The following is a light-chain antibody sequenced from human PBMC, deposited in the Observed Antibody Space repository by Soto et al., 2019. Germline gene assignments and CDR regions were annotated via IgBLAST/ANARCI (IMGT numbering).Light chain of an antibody. J-gene: IGLJ1*01. CDR3: QSYDSSLSGYV. CDR1: SSNIGAGYE. CDR2: GNN. V-gene: IGLV1-40*01. Sequence: QSVLTQPPSVSGAPGQRVTISCTGSSSNIGAGYEVHWYQQLPGTAPKLLIYGNNNRPSGVSDRFSGSKSGTSGSLAITGLQAEDEADYYCQSYDSSLSGYVFGTGTKVTVL.